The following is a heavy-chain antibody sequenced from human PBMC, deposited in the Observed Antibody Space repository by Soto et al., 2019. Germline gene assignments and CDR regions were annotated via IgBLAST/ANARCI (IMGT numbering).Heavy chain of an antibody. J-gene: IGHJ4*02. CDR3: ARSPRDYYDSSGPLDY. Sequence: QVQLQESGPGLVKPSQTLSLTCTVSGGSISSGDYYWSWIRQPPGKGLEWIGYIYYSGSTYYNPSLKSRVTISVDTSKNQFSLKLSSVTAADTAVYYCARSPRDYYDSSGPLDYWGQGTLVTVSS. D-gene: IGHD3-22*01. CDR2: IYYSGST. CDR1: GGSISSGDYY. V-gene: IGHV4-30-4*01.